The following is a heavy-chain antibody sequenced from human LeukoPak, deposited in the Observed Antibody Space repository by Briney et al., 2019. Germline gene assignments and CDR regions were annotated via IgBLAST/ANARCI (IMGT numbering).Heavy chain of an antibody. CDR1: GGSISSYY. D-gene: IGHD4/OR15-4a*01. CDR3: ARDPYGDDYFDY. J-gene: IGHJ4*02. V-gene: IGHV4-59*01. CDR2: IYYSGST. Sequence: PSETLSLTCTVSGGSISSYYWSWIRQPPGKGLEWIGYIYYSGSTNYNPSLKSRVTISVDTSKNQFSLKLSSVTAADTAVYYCARDPYGDDYFDYWGQGTLVTVSS.